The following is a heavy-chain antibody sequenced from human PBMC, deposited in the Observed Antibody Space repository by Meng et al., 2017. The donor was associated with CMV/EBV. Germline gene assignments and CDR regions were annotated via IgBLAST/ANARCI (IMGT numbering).Heavy chain of an antibody. CDR2: ISYDGSNK. V-gene: IGHV3-30*04. J-gene: IGHJ4*02. CDR1: FTFSSYA. CDR3: ARDMGPYCGGDCYGPVY. Sequence: FTFSSYAMHWVRQAPGKGLEWVAVISYDGSNKDYADSVKGRFTISRDNSKNTLYLQMNSLRAEDTAVYYCARDMGPYCGGDCYGPVYWGQGTLVTVSS. D-gene: IGHD2-21*01.